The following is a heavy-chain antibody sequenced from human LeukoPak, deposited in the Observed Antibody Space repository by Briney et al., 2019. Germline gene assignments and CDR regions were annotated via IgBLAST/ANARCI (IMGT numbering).Heavy chain of an antibody. V-gene: IGHV3-30*18. Sequence: PGRSLRLSCAASGFTFSSYGMHWVRQAPGKGLEWVAVISYDGSNKCYADSVKGRFTISRDNSKNTLYLQMNSLRAEDTAVYYCAKDGRVRLGTNPFDYWGQGTLVTVSS. CDR2: ISYDGSNK. J-gene: IGHJ4*02. D-gene: IGHD1-14*01. CDR1: GFTFSSYG. CDR3: AKDGRVRLGTNPFDY.